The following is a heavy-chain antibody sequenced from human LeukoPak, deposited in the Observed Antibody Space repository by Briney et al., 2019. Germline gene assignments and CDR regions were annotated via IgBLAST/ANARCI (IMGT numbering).Heavy chain of an antibody. CDR3: ASSPNDYEIR. V-gene: IGHV3-30*03. D-gene: IGHD3-16*01. CDR1: GFTYNRYG. CDR2: ITNDGSNK. J-gene: IGHJ4*02. Sequence: GVSLRLSCAASGFTYNRYGMLWVRQAPGKGLEGVSVITNDGSNKSYADSVKGRFTISRDNAKNTLYLQMNSLRAEDTAVYYCASSPNDYEIRWGQGTLVTVSS.